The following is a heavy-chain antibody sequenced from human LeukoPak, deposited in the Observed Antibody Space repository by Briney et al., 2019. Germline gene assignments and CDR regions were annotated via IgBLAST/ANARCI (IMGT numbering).Heavy chain of an antibody. CDR2: MSGIGDTT. Sequence: GGSLRLSCAASGFTFKEYGMTWVRQAPGKGLEWVSGMSGIGDTTYYADSVKGRFTISRDNSKSTLYLQMNRLGVDDTAVYYCAKSGLNRFDYWGQGTLVTVSS. CDR3: AKSGLNRFDY. J-gene: IGHJ4*02. D-gene: IGHD2-15*01. V-gene: IGHV3-23*01. CDR1: GFTFKEYG.